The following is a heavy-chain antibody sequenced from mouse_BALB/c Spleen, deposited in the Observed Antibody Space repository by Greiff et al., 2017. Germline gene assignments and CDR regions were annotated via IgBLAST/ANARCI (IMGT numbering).Heavy chain of an antibody. CDR2: IDPANGNT. Sequence: EVKVEESGAELVKPGASVKLSCTASGFNIKDTYMHWVKQRPEQGLEWIGRIDPANGNTKYDPKFQGKATITADTSSNTAYLQLSSLTSEDTAVYYCARGSTLAWFAYWGQGTLVTVSA. CDR1: GFNIKDTY. V-gene: IGHV14-3*02. CDR3: ARGSTLAWFAY. J-gene: IGHJ3*01. D-gene: IGHD4-1*02.